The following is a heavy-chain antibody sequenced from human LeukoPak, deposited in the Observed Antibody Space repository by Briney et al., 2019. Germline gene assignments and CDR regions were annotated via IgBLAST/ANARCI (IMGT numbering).Heavy chain of an antibody. D-gene: IGHD2-21*02. CDR2: IWDDGRNK. CDR1: RFIFSNYG. Sequence: PGRSLRLSCIASRFIFSNYGMHWVRQVPGKGLEWVAEIWDDGRNKYYADSVKGRFTISRDNSKKTLYLQMNSLRVEDTAVYYCVRDGPRAYCGVDCYPDFDYWGRGTLVTVSS. J-gene: IGHJ4*02. V-gene: IGHV3-33*01. CDR3: VRDGPRAYCGVDCYPDFDY.